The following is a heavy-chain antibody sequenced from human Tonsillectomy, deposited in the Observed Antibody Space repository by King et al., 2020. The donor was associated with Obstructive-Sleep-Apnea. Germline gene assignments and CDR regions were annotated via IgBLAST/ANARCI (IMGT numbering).Heavy chain of an antibody. V-gene: IGHV3-30*04. CDR3: AREHSSGWFLWDY. CDR1: GFTFTTYA. D-gene: IGHD6-19*01. Sequence: VQLVASGGGVVQPGRSLRLSCAASGFTFTTYALHWVRQAPGKGLEWVAVVSYDGSNTYYADSVRGRFTISRDISKRTLDLEMNSLRIEDTALYFCAREHSSGWFLWDYWGQGILVTVSS. CDR2: VSYDGSNT. J-gene: IGHJ4*02.